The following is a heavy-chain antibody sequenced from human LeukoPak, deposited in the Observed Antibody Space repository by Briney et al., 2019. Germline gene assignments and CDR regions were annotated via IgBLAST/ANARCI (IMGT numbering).Heavy chain of an antibody. CDR2: ISSSSSYI. Sequence: GGSLRLSCAASGFTFSSYAMSWVRQAPGKGLEWVSSISSSSSYIYYADSVRGRFTISRDNAKNSLYLQLNALRAEDTAVYYCARDLFVTKYYFDYWGQGTLVSVSS. CDR1: GFTFSSYA. CDR3: ARDLFVTKYYFDY. D-gene: IGHD1-1*01. V-gene: IGHV3-21*04. J-gene: IGHJ4*02.